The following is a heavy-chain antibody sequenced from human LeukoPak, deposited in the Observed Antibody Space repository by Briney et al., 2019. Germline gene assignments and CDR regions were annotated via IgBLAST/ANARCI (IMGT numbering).Heavy chain of an antibody. Sequence: PSETLSLTCTVSGGSISSSSYYWGRIRQPPGKGLEWIGSIYYSGSTYYNPSLKSRVTTSVDTSKNQFSLKLSSVTAADTAVYYCAREAGGYCSSTSCYGAFYYYYYYMDVWGKGTTVTISS. D-gene: IGHD2-2*01. CDR2: IYYSGST. CDR1: GGSISSSSYY. J-gene: IGHJ6*03. V-gene: IGHV4-39*07. CDR3: AREAGGYCSSTSCYGAFYYYYYYMDV.